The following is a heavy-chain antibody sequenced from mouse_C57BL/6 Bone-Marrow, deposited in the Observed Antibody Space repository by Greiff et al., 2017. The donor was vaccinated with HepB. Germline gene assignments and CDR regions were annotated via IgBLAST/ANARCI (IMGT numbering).Heavy chain of an antibody. CDR2: IYPGNSDA. Sequence: SGTVLARPGASVKMSCKTSGYTFTSYWMHWVKQRPGQGLEWIGAIYPGNSDASYNQKFKGKAKLTAVTSASTAYMELSSLTNEDSAVYYCTRSAITTVVATGRFDVWGTGTTVTVSS. V-gene: IGHV1-5*01. D-gene: IGHD1-1*01. CDR1: GYTFTSYW. J-gene: IGHJ1*03. CDR3: TRSAITTVVATGRFDV.